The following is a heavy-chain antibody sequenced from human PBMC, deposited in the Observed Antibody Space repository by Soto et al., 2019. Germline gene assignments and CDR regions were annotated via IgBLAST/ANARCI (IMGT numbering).Heavy chain of an antibody. Sequence: QVQLQESGPGLVKPSQTLSLTCTVSGGSISSGDYYWSWIRQPPGKGLEWIGYIYYSGSTYYNPSLKSRVXXSXDXXKNQLSLKLSSVTAADTAVYYCARDRVAAAGLIDYWGQGTLVTVSS. CDR2: IYYSGST. V-gene: IGHV4-30-4*01. D-gene: IGHD6-13*01. J-gene: IGHJ4*02. CDR3: ARDRVAAAGLIDY. CDR1: GGSISSGDYY.